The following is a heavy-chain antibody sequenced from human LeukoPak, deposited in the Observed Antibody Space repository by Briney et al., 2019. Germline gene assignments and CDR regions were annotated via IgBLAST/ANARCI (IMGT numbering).Heavy chain of an antibody. CDR2: IIPIFGTA. V-gene: IGHV1-69*05. D-gene: IGHD1-7*01. CDR3: ARDTGITGTTRGWFDP. J-gene: IGHJ5*02. Sequence: GASVKVSCKASGYTFTSYGISWVRQAPGQGLEWMGGIIPIFGTANYAQKFQGRVTITTDESTSTAYMELSSLRSEDTAVYYCARDTGITGTTRGWFDPWGQGTLVTVSS. CDR1: GYTFTSYG.